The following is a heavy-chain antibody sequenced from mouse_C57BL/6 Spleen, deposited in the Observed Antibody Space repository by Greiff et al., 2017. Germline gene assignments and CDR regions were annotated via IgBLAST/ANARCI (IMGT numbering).Heavy chain of an antibody. J-gene: IGHJ3*01. V-gene: IGHV1-42*01. Sequence: VQLQQSGPELVKPGASVKISCKASGYSFTGYYMNWVKQSPEKSLEWIGEINPSTGGTTYNQKFKAKATLTVDKSSSTAYMQPKSLTSEDSAVYSCARRYGSSYGFAYWGQGTLVTVSA. D-gene: IGHD1-1*01. CDR3: ARRYGSSYGFAY. CDR1: GYSFTGYY. CDR2: INPSTGGT.